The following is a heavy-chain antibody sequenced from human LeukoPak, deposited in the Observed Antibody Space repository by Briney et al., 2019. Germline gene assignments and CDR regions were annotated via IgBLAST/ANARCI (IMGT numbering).Heavy chain of an antibody. Sequence: PSGTLSLTCTVSGGSISDSYWSWIRQPPGKGLEWIGYIHYSGSTNYNPSLKSRGTISVDTSKSQLSLKLSSVTVADTAVYYCARVVGDNSLDYWGQGTLITVSS. V-gene: IGHV4-59*01. D-gene: IGHD3-16*01. J-gene: IGHJ4*02. CDR1: GGSISDSY. CDR3: ARVVGDNSLDY. CDR2: IHYSGST.